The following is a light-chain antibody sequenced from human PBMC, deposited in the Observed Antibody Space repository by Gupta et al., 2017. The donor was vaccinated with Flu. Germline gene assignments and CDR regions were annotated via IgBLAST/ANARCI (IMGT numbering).Light chain of an antibody. V-gene: IGLV2-8*01. CDR2: EVS. Sequence: QSALTQPPSASGSPGQSVTISCTGPSSDVGGFNYVSWYQQHPGKAPKLMIYEVSKRPSGVPDRFSGSKSGNTASLTVYGLQADDEADFYCASYAGSNSWVFGGGTKLTVL. CDR1: SSDVGGFNY. J-gene: IGLJ2*01. CDR3: ASYAGSNSWV.